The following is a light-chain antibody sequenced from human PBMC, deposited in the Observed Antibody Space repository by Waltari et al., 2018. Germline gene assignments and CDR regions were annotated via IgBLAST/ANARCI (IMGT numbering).Light chain of an antibody. CDR2: KAS. CDR1: QDIKTW. Sequence: DIQMTQSPSALSASVGDSVTITCRARQDIKTWLAGYQQKPGKGPNLLIYKASSLESGVPSRFSGSASGTEFTLTISSLQPDDFATYFCQQYHRYPVTFGGGTKVDIK. CDR3: QQYHRYPVT. J-gene: IGKJ4*01. V-gene: IGKV1-5*03.